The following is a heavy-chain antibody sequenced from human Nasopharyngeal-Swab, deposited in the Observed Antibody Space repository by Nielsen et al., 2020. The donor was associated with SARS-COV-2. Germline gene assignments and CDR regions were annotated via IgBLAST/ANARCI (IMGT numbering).Heavy chain of an antibody. CDR1: GFTFSSYG. CDR3: AKDTPGSSGWYAPFDY. CDR2: ISYDGSNK. V-gene: IGHV3-30*18. Sequence: GESLKISCAASGFTFSSYGMHWVRQAPGKGLEWVAVISYDGSNKYYADSVKGRFTISRDNSKNTLYLQMNSLRAEDTAVYYCAKDTPGSSGWYAPFDYWGQGTLATVPS. J-gene: IGHJ4*02. D-gene: IGHD6-19*01.